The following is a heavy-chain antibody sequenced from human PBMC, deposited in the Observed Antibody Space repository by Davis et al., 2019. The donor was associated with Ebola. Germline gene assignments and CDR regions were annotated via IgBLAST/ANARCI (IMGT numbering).Heavy chain of an antibody. V-gene: IGHV3-23*01. CDR3: GKLGYSSGWYLGTISDY. Sequence: PGGSLRLSCAASGFTFSSYAMSWVRQAPGKGLEWVSAISGSGGSTYYADSVKGRFTISRDNSKNTLYLQMNSLRAEDTAVYYCGKLGYSSGWYLGTISDYWGQGTLVTVSS. CDR1: GFTFSSYA. D-gene: IGHD6-19*01. J-gene: IGHJ4*02. CDR2: ISGSGGST.